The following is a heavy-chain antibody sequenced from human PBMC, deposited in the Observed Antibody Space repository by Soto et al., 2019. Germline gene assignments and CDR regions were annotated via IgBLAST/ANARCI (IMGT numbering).Heavy chain of an antibody. J-gene: IGHJ5*01. CDR2: IGGGGSDT. CDR1: GFIFSDYA. Sequence: DVQLLESGGGLVQPGGSLRLSCAASGFIFSDYAMTWVRQAPGKGLEWVSGIGGGGSDTYYVDSVKGRFTISRDNSKNTLYLQMNSLRAEDTALYYRAKDAVPFNGQWDWFDSWGQGTLVTVSS. V-gene: IGHV3-23*01. D-gene: IGHD6-19*01. CDR3: AKDAVPFNGQWDWFDS.